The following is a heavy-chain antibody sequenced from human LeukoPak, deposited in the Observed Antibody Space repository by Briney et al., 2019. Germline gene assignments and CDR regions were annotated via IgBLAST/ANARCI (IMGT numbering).Heavy chain of an antibody. CDR1: GYTFTSYG. V-gene: IGHV1-8*03. J-gene: IGHJ5*02. Sequence: ASVKVSCKASGYTFTSYGISWVRQAPGQGLEWMGWMNPNSGNTGYAQKFQGRVTITRNTSISTAYMELSSLRSEDTAVYYCARGRDWFDPWGQGTLVTVSS. CDR2: MNPNSGNT. CDR3: ARGRDWFDP.